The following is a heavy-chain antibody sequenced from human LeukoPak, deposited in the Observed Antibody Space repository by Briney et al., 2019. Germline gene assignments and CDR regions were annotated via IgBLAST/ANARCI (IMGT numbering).Heavy chain of an antibody. J-gene: IGHJ4*02. CDR1: GFTFSSYN. Sequence: GGSLRLSCAASGFTFSSYNMNWVRQAPGKGLEWVSYISSSSSTIYYADSVKGRFTISRDNAKNLLFLQMNSLRAEDTAVYYCARDRVGATRVLDYWGQGTLVTVSS. CDR2: ISSSSSTI. CDR3: ARDRVGATRVLDY. V-gene: IGHV3-48*01. D-gene: IGHD1-26*01.